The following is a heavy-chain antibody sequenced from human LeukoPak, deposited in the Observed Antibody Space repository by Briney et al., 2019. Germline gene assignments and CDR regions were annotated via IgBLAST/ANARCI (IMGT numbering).Heavy chain of an antibody. CDR1: GFTFSSYG. V-gene: IGHV3-74*01. J-gene: IGHJ4*02. CDR3: ARELPFDY. D-gene: IGHD2-15*01. CDR2: IKSDGSRT. Sequence: GGSLRLSCAASGFTFSSYGMNWVRQAPGKGLVWVSRIKSDGSRTDYADSVKGRFTISRDNAKNTLYLQMNSLRAEDTAVYYCARELPFDYWGQGTLVTVSS.